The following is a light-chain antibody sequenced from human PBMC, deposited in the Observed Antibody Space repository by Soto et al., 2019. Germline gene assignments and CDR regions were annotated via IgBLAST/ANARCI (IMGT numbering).Light chain of an antibody. CDR3: SSYTDDTTYV. J-gene: IGLJ1*01. Sequence: QSALAQPASVSGSPGQSITISCTGSSSDIGRYKYVSWYQQHPDKAPRLIIYEVTNRPSGVSSRFSGSKSHNTASLTISGLQAEDEADYYCSSYTDDTTYVFGTGTKSPS. V-gene: IGLV2-14*01. CDR2: EVT. CDR1: SSDIGRYKY.